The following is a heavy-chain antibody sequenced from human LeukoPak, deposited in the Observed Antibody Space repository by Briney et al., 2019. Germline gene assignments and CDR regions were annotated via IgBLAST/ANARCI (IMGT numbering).Heavy chain of an antibody. CDR1: GFTFDDYT. CDR2: ITWDGGST. V-gene: IGHV3-43*01. CDR3: ATERQKYFDY. J-gene: IGHJ4*02. Sequence: GGSLRLPCAASGFTFDDYTMHWVRHAPGKGLQWVSLITWDGGSTFYADSVKGRFTISRDNNKNSLSLQMNSLRTEDTALYYCATERQKYFDYWGQGTLVTVSS.